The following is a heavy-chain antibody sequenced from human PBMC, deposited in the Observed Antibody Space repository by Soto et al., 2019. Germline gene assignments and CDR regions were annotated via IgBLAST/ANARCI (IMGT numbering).Heavy chain of an antibody. Sequence: PGGPLRLSCAASGFTSSNYYMSWIRQAPGKGPEWVAHINFSKSYTNYADSVKGRFTISRDNAKSSLYLQMNSLRAEDTAVYYCARGPILDYWGPGTLVTVSS. CDR1: GFTSSNYY. CDR3: ARGPILDY. J-gene: IGHJ4*02. D-gene: IGHD3-3*01. CDR2: INFSKSYT. V-gene: IGHV3-11*06.